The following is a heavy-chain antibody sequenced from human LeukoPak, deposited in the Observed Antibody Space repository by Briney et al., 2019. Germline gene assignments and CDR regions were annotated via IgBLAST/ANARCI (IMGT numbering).Heavy chain of an antibody. CDR1: GYSISSSNW. D-gene: IGHD3-10*01. Sequence: SDTLSLTCGVSGYSISSSNWWGWIRQPPGKGLEWIGYIHYSGSAYYNPSLKSRVTISVDTSKNQFSLKLSSVTAADTAVYYCARGSTLIRGFDYWGQGTLVTVSS. J-gene: IGHJ4*02. CDR3: ARGSTLIRGFDY. V-gene: IGHV4-28*03. CDR2: IHYSGSA.